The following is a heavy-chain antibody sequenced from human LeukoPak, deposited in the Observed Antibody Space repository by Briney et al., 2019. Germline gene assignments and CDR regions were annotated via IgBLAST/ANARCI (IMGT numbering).Heavy chain of an antibody. J-gene: IGHJ3*02. Sequence: ASVKVSCKASGYTFTSYDINWVRQATGQGLEWMGWMNPSSGDTGYAQKFQGRVTITRNTSISTAYMELSSLRSEDTAVYYCARGKQSGAFDIWGQGTMVTVSS. CDR3: ARGKQSGAFDI. CDR1: GYTFTSYD. D-gene: IGHD6-19*01. V-gene: IGHV1-8*01. CDR2: MNPSSGDT.